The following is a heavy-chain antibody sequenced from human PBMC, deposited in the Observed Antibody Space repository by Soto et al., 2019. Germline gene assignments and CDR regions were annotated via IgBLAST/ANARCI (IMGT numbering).Heavy chain of an antibody. V-gene: IGHV6-1*01. D-gene: IGHD6-19*01. CDR3: ARGVAGSGFDL. CDR2: TYYRSNWRH. J-gene: IGHJ4*02. Sequence: PSRTLSLPCAISVDSVSSNTAAWNWIRSYPSRGLEWLGRTYYRSNWRHDYAVSVKSRITVNPDTSKNHFSLQLNSVTPDDTAVYYCARGVAGSGFDLWGQGTLVTVSS. CDR1: VDSVSSNTAA.